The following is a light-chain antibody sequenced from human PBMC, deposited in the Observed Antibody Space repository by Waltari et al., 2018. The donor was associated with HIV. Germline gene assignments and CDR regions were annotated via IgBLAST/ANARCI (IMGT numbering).Light chain of an antibody. J-gene: IGKJ1*01. CDR1: QTIFYSSKNKNY. Sequence: DIVMTQSPDSLALSLGEGATIYRSSSQTIFYSSKNKNYLAWYQQKPGQTPKLLIYWASSRDSGVPDRFSGSGSGTDFTLTISNLQSEDVAIYFCQQYYSNPPTFGQGTKVEVK. CDR3: QQYYSNPPT. V-gene: IGKV4-1*01. CDR2: WAS.